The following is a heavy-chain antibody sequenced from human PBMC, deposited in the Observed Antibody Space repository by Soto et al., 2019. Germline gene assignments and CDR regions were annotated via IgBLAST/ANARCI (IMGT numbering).Heavy chain of an antibody. CDR3: TRDSYDSLFDL. CDR1: GFTLSSYS. D-gene: IGHD3-22*01. Sequence: PGGSLRLSCVGSGFTLSSYSMSWVRQTPGKGLEWVSPFTTGNNYISYADSVKGRFTFSRDNAKNSLFLQMNNLRAEDTALYFCTRDSYDSLFDLWGQGTSVTVSS. V-gene: IGHV3-21*01. CDR2: FTTGNNYI. J-gene: IGHJ5*02.